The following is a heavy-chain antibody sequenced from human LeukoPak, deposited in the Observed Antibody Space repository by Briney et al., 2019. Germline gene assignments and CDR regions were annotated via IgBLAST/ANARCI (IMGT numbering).Heavy chain of an antibody. Sequence: SETLSLTCTVSGGSISSYYWSWIRQPPGKGLEWIGYIYYSGSTNYNPSLKSRVTISVDTSKNQFSLKLSSVTAADTAVYYCAGDVSGYETFDYWGQGTLVTVSS. CDR1: GGSISSYY. J-gene: IGHJ4*02. CDR2: IYYSGST. V-gene: IGHV4-59*01. D-gene: IGHD3-22*01. CDR3: AGDVSGYETFDY.